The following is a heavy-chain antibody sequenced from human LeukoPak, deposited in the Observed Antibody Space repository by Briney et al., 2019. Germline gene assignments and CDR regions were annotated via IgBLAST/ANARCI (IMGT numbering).Heavy chain of an antibody. CDR3: AKDIQLST. Sequence: GGSLRLSCAGSGFTFSTYAMTWVRQAPGKGLEWVSLIASSGGSTYYADSVKGRFTISRDNSKNTLSLQMNSLRVEDTAIYYCAKDIQLSTWGLGTMVTVSS. D-gene: IGHD5-24*01. CDR2: IASSGGST. J-gene: IGHJ3*01. V-gene: IGHV3-23*01. CDR1: GFTFSTYA.